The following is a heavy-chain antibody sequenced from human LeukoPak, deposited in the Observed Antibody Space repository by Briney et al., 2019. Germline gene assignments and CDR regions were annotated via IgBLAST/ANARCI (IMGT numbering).Heavy chain of an antibody. D-gene: IGHD3-9*01. J-gene: IGHJ4*02. CDR2: FGGRASGT. Sequence: GASLRLSCAASEFIFGNYAMSWFRQAPGKGLKWFSAFGGRASGTYYADSVRGRFTVSRDDPKNTLYLQRNTLRAEDTAVYYCAKWGDYDILTGYYDSDYWGQGTLVTVSS. V-gene: IGHV3-23*01. CDR1: EFIFGNYA. CDR3: AKWGDYDILTGYYDSDY.